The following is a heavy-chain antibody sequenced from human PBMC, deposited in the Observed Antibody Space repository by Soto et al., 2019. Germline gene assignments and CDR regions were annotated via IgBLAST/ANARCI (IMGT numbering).Heavy chain of an antibody. D-gene: IGHD6-19*01. Sequence: EVQVVESGGGLIQPGGSLRLSCVASGFTVRSSYMNWVRQAPGKGLEWVSTMYSGGTPYYADSVKGRFSNSRDNSKNTLYLQMNNLRAEDTAVYYCARGVLWGSGEGMDVWGQGTTVTVSS. V-gene: IGHV3-53*01. J-gene: IGHJ6*02. CDR3: ARGVLWGSGEGMDV. CDR2: MYSGGTP. CDR1: GFTVRSSY.